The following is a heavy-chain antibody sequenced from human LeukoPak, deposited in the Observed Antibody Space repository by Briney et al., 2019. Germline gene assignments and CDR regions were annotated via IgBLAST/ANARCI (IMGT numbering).Heavy chain of an antibody. CDR1: GYSISSGYY. J-gene: IGHJ3*01. CDR2: IYRSGST. CDR3: ARHRFGV. V-gene: IGHV4-38-2*02. Sequence: SETLSLTCTVSGYSISSGYYWGWIRQPPGKGLELIGSIYRSGSTYYNPSLKSRVTISVDTSKNQFSLKLSSVTAADTAVYYCARHRFGVWGQGTMVTVSS.